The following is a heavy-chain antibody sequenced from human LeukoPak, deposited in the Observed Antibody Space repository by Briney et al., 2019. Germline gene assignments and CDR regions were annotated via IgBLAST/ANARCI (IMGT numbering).Heavy chain of an antibody. V-gene: IGHV4-39*07. CDR2: IYYSGST. D-gene: IGHD3-22*01. CDR3: ARSQYYYDSSGYYLGYFDY. J-gene: IGHJ4*02. Sequence: SETLSLTCTVSGGSISSSSYYWGWIRQPPRKGLEWIGSIYYSGSTYYNPSLKSRVTISVDTSKNQFSLKLSSVTAADTAVYYCARSQYYYDSSGYYLGYFDYWGQGTLVTVSS. CDR1: GGSISSSSYY.